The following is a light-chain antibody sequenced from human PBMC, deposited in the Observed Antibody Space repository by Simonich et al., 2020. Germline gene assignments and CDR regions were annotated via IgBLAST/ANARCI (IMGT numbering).Light chain of an antibody. CDR1: QGISSY. Sequence: AIRMTQSPSSLSASTGDRVTITCRASQGISSYLAWYQQKPGKAPKLLIYAASSLQSGVPSRFSGSGSGTDFTVTISSLQPEDFATYYCQQSYSTPLTFGGGTKVEIK. CDR2: AAS. CDR3: QQSYSTPLT. V-gene: IGKV1-8*01. J-gene: IGKJ4*01.